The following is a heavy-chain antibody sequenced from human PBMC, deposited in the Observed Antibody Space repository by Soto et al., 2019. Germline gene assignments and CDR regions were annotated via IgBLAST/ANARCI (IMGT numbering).Heavy chain of an antibody. J-gene: IGHJ6*02. Sequence: QVQLQQWGAGLLKPSETLSLTCAVYGGSFSGYYWSWIRQPPGKGLEWIGEINHSGSTNYNPSLKSRVTISVXXSXNLXSLKLSSVTAADTAVYYCARVLRAAAEDYYYGMDVWGQGTTVTVSS. CDR1: GGSFSGYY. CDR2: INHSGST. D-gene: IGHD6-13*01. V-gene: IGHV4-34*01. CDR3: ARVLRAAAEDYYYGMDV.